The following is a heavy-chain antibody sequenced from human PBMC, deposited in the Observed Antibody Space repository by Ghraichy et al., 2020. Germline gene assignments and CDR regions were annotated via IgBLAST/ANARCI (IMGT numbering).Heavy chain of an antibody. CDR3: ARDRYGSPHTIEN. J-gene: IGHJ4*02. CDR2: IHSRGRDI. V-gene: IGHV3-21*01. D-gene: IGHD1-26*01. CDR1: GFTFSSFD. Sequence: GGSLRLSCAGSGFTFSSFDMNWVRQAPGKSLEWVSSIHSRGRDIFYADSVKGRFTISRDNAKKSLYLQMDSLRVEDTGVYYCARDRYGSPHTIENWGQGTPVTVSS.